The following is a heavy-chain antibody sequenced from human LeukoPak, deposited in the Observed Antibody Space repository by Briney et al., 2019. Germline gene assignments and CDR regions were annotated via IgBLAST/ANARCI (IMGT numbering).Heavy chain of an antibody. Sequence: GGSLRLSCAASGFTFSSYAMSWVRQAPGKGLEWVSAISGSGGSTYYADSVKGRFTISRDNSKNTLYLQMNSLRAEDTAVYCCAKPMFTVTAIYQYYYYGMDVWGQGTTVTVSS. V-gene: IGHV3-23*01. D-gene: IGHD4-11*01. CDR1: GFTFSSYA. CDR3: AKPMFTVTAIYQYYYYGMDV. CDR2: ISGSGGST. J-gene: IGHJ6*02.